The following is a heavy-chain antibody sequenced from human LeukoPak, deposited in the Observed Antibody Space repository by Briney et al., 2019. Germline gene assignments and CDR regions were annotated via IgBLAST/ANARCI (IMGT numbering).Heavy chain of an antibody. V-gene: IGHV4-61*02. CDR2: IYTSGST. CDR3: ARAITINFDY. D-gene: IGHD3-3*01. J-gene: IGHJ4*02. Sequence: SETLSLTCTVSGGSISSGSYYWSWIRQPAGRGLEWIGRIYTSGSTNYNPSLKSRVTISVDTSKNQFSLKLSSVTAADTAVYYCARAITINFDYWGQGTLVTVSS. CDR1: GGSISSGSYY.